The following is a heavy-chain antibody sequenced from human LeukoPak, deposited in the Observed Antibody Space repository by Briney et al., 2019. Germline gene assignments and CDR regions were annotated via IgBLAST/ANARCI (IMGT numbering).Heavy chain of an antibody. CDR3: ARGGRKEYNWNDAGYYGMDV. V-gene: IGHV6-1*01. Sequence: SQTLSLTCAISGDSVSRNSAAWYWIRQSPSRGLEWLGRTYYRSKWHNDYAVSVKSRITINPDTSKNQFSLQLNSVTPEDTAVYYCARGGRKEYNWNDAGYYGMDVWGQGTTVTVSS. J-gene: IGHJ6*02. CDR2: TYYRSKWHN. D-gene: IGHD1-20*01. CDR1: GDSVSRNSAA.